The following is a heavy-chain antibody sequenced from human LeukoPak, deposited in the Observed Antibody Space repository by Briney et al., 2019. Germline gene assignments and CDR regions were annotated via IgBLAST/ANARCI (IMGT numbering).Heavy chain of an antibody. V-gene: IGHV1-2*02. CDR3: AGQKDPRPIDY. J-gene: IGHJ4*02. CDR2: VNPASGGT. Sequence: VASVKVSCKASGYTFTAYYMHWVRQAPGQGLEWMGWVNPASGGTNYAQKFQGRVTMTRDTSIATAYMELNELTSDDTAVYYCAGQKDPRPIDYWGQGTLVTVSS. CDR1: GYTFTAYY.